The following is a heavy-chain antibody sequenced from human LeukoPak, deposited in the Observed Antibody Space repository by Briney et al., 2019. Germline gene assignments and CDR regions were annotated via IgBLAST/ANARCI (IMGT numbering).Heavy chain of an antibody. CDR3: ARQQQLVPWCLEH. CDR1: GGSISNYY. V-gene: IGHV4-59*01. Sequence: SETLSLTCTVSGGSISNYYWSWIRQPPGKGLEWIGYIYYSGGTNYNPSLKSRVTISLDTSKNQFSLNLSSVTDADTAVYYCARQQQLVPWCLEHWGQGTLVTVSS. D-gene: IGHD6-13*01. J-gene: IGHJ5*02. CDR2: IYYSGGT.